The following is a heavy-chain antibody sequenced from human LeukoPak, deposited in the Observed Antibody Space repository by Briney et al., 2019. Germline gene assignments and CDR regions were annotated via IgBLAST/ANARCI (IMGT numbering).Heavy chain of an antibody. CDR3: TRANRYCTSTSCYDFDY. CDR2: IYYSGST. D-gene: IGHD2-2*01. J-gene: IGHJ4*02. Sequence: SETLSLTCAVYGGSFSGYYWSWIRRHPGEGLEWIGYIYYSGSTYYSPSLKSRVTISVDTSKNQFSLKLNSVTAADTAVYYCTRANRYCTSTSCYDFDYWGQGTLVTVSS. V-gene: IGHV4-31*11. CDR1: GGSFSGYY.